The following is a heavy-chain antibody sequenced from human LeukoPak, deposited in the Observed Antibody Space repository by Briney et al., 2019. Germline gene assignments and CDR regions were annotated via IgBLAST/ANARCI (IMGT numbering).Heavy chain of an antibody. J-gene: IGHJ4*02. CDR3: ARVHGHNLGTLDY. Sequence: SETLSLTCTVYGGSFSDDYWSWVRQPPGEGLQWIGEIDPGGSTNKNPSLQSRLIMSVDTSKNQFSLNLTSVTAADTAVYYCARVHGHNLGTLDYWGQGILVTVTS. CDR1: GGSFSDDY. CDR2: IDPGGST. V-gene: IGHV4-34*01. D-gene: IGHD5-24*01.